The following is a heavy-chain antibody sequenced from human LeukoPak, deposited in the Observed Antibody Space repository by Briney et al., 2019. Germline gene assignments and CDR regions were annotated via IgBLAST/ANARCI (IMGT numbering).Heavy chain of an antibody. J-gene: IGHJ4*02. V-gene: IGHV3-23*01. CDR1: GFTFSSYA. CDR2: ISGSGGST. Sequence: GGSLRLSCAASGFTFSSYAMSWVRQAPGKGLEWVSAISGSGGSTYYADSVKGRFTISRDNSKNTLYLQMNSLRAEDTAVYCCHDFWSGYYTVHDYWGQGTLVTVSS. CDR3: HDFWSGYYTVHDY. D-gene: IGHD3-3*01.